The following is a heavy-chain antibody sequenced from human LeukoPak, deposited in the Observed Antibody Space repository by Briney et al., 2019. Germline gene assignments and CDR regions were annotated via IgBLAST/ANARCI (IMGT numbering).Heavy chain of an antibody. CDR1: GGSISSGGYY. J-gene: IGHJ4*02. D-gene: IGHD6-13*01. V-gene: IGHV4-39*07. CDR3: AREEYSSDWYGHDS. CDR2: IYYTGTT. Sequence: PSQTLSLTCTVSGGSISSGGYYWSWIRQPPGRGLEWIGSIYYTGTTFDNPSLKSRVTLSVDTSKYQFSLRLTSVTAADTAFYYCAREEYSSDWYGHDSWGQGTLVTVSS.